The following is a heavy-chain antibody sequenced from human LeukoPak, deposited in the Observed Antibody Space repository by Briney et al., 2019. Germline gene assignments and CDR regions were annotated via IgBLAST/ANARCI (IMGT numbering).Heavy chain of an antibody. CDR2: FDPEDGET. J-gene: IGHJ3*02. V-gene: IGHV1-24*01. Sequence: ASVKVSCKVSGYTLTELSMHWVRQAPGKGLEWMGGFDPEDGETIYAQKFQGRVTMTEDTSTDTAYMELSSLRSEDTAVYYCATGYCGGDCYSRDAFDIWGRGTMVTVSS. CDR3: ATGYCGGDCYSRDAFDI. D-gene: IGHD2-21*01. CDR1: GYTLTELS.